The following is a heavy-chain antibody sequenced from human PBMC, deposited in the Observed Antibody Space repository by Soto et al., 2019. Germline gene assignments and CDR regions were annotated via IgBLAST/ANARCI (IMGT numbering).Heavy chain of an antibody. Sequence: QVQLVQSGAEVKKPGASLKVSCKASGYTFTGYYMHWVRQAPGQGLEWMGWINPNSGGTNYAQKFQGWVTMTRDTSISTAYMELSRLRSDDTAVYYCARDLPHSRGYGSGSYYSFDYWGQGTLVTVSS. CDR3: ARDLPHSRGYGSGSYYSFDY. CDR1: GYTFTGYY. CDR2: INPNSGGT. J-gene: IGHJ4*02. V-gene: IGHV1-2*04. D-gene: IGHD3-10*01.